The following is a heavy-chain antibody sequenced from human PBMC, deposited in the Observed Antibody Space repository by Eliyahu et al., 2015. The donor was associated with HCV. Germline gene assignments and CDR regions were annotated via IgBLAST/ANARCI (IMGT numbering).Heavy chain of an antibody. CDR2: ISSSSSEI. Sequence: EVQLVESGGGLVKPGGSLRLSCAASGFTFSGYSMSWVRQPPGKGLEWVSLISSSSSEIDYADSVKGRFTISRDNAKNSLYLQMNSLRVEDTAVYYCGRDLPGIAPWGQGTLVTVSS. D-gene: IGHD6-13*01. V-gene: IGHV3-21*01. CDR3: GRDLPGIAP. J-gene: IGHJ4*02. CDR1: GFTFSGYS.